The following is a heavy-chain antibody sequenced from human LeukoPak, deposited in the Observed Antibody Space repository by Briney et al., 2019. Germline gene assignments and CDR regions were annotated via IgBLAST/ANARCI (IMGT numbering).Heavy chain of an antibody. CDR3: ARASRGLAVAGSDS. Sequence: GGSLTLSCAASGFTFSSYWMSWVRQAPGKGLEWVANIKQDGSEKYYVDSVKGRFTISRDNAKDSLYLQMSSLRAEDTAVYYCARASRGLAVAGSDSWGQGTLVTVSS. CDR2: IKQDGSEK. J-gene: IGHJ5*01. CDR1: GFTFSSYW. V-gene: IGHV3-7*01. D-gene: IGHD6-19*01.